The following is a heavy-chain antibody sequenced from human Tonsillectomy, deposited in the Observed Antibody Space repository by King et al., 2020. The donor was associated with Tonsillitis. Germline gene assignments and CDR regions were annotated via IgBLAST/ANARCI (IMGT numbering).Heavy chain of an antibody. V-gene: IGHV3-23*03. Sequence: VQLVESGGGLVQPGGSLRLSCAASGFTFSSYAMSWVRQAPGKGLEWVSLIYSGSNSTYYADSVKGRFTISRDNSKNTLYLQMNSLRAEDTAVYYCAKVYNWGSGGMDVWGQGTTVTVSS. CDR1: GFTFSSYA. CDR3: AKVYNWGSGGMDV. CDR2: IYSGSNST. J-gene: IGHJ6*02. D-gene: IGHD1-20*01.